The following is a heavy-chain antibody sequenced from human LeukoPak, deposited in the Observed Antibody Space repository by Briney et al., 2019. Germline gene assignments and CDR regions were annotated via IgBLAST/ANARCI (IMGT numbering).Heavy chain of an antibody. Sequence: ASVKVSCKASGYTFTGYYMHWVRQAPGQGLEWMGWINPNSGGTNYAQKFQGWDTMTRDTSISTAYMELSRLRSDDTAVYYCARGLYYDILTGSQDAFDIWGQGTMVTVSS. V-gene: IGHV1-2*04. CDR2: INPNSGGT. J-gene: IGHJ3*02. CDR3: ARGLYYDILTGSQDAFDI. D-gene: IGHD3-9*01. CDR1: GYTFTGYY.